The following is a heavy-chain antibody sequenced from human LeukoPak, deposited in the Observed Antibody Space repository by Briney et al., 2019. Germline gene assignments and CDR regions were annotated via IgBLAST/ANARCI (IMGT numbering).Heavy chain of an antibody. CDR1: GFTFSTYS. CDR2: ISSSTTNM. Sequence: GGSLRLSCAASGFTFSTYSMNWVRQAPGKGLEWVSYISSSTTNMYYADSVKGRFTISRDNFKNTLYLQMNSLRAEDTAVYYCARDELQGIVAAGTYWGQGTLVTVSS. V-gene: IGHV3-48*01. J-gene: IGHJ4*02. D-gene: IGHD6-13*01. CDR3: ARDELQGIVAAGTY.